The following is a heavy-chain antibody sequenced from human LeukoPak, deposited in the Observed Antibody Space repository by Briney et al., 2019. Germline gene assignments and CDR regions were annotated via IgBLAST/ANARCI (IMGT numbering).Heavy chain of an antibody. Sequence: SETLSLTCTVSGGSISSYYWSWIRRPPDKGLEWIGYIYYSGTTSYNPSLKSRVTISVDTSKNQFSLKLRSVTAADTAMYYCARQVGQMGFDPWGQGTLVTVSS. CDR2: IYYSGTT. J-gene: IGHJ5*02. CDR1: GGSISSYY. V-gene: IGHV4-59*08. D-gene: IGHD1-26*01. CDR3: ARQVGQMGFDP.